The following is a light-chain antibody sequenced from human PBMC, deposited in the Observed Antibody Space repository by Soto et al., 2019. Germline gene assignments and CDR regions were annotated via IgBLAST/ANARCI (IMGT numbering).Light chain of an antibody. V-gene: IGLV2-23*01. Sequence: QSVLTQPASVSGSPGQSITISCSGSSRDVGNSGPVSWYQHHPGQVPKLIIYEGSRRPSGVSSRFSGSKTGNTASLTITGLQAEDEANYYCCSYVGARTYVFGTGTKVTVL. CDR3: CSYVGARTYV. J-gene: IGLJ1*01. CDR2: EGS. CDR1: SRDVGNSGP.